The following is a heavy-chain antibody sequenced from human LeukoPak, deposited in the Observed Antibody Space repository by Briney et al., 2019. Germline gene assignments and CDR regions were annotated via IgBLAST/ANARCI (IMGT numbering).Heavy chain of an antibody. CDR2: IIPIFGKA. CDR3: ATTYDLRGRSPDY. D-gene: IGHD3-3*01. CDR1: GGIFSSYA. Sequence: SVKVSCKASGGIFSSYATRWVRQAPGQGLEWMGGIIPIFGKANYAQKFQGRVTITADESTSTAYMELSSLRSEDTAVYYCATTYDLRGRSPDYWGQGTLVTVSS. V-gene: IGHV1-69*13. J-gene: IGHJ4*02.